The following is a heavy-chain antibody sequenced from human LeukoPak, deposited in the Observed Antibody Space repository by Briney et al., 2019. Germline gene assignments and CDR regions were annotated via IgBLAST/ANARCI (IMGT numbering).Heavy chain of an antibody. CDR3: VKNDGWFHLAQ. CDR1: GFTFSSYG. J-gene: IGHJ4*02. Sequence: PGGSLRLSCAAPGFTFSSYGMHWVRQAPGKGLEWVAVIWYDGSNKYYADSVKGRFTISRDNSKNTLYLQMDSLRVEDTAVYYCVKNDGWFHLAQWGQGTLVTVSS. CDR2: IWYDGSNK. V-gene: IGHV3-33*06. D-gene: IGHD6-19*01.